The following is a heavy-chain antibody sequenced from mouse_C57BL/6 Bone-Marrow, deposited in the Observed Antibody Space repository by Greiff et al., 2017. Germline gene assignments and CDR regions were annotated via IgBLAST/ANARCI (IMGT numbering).Heavy chain of an antibody. D-gene: IGHD4-1*01. CDR1: GYAFSSSW. V-gene: IGHV1-82*01. CDR2: IYPGDGDT. J-gene: IGHJ2*01. CDR3: ARKLTGDYFDY. Sequence: VQLQQSGPELVKPGASVKISCKASGYAFSSSWMNWVKQRPGKGLEWIGRIYPGDGDTNYNGKFKGKATLTADKSSSTAYMQLSSLTSEDSAVYFCARKLTGDYFDYWGQGTTLTVSS.